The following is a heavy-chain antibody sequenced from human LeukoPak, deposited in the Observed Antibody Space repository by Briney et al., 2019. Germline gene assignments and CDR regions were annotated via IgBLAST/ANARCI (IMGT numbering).Heavy chain of an antibody. J-gene: IGHJ5*02. D-gene: IGHD3-3*01. CDR3: AKYGDFGFDP. CDR1: GYTFTDQY. V-gene: IGHV1-2*02. Sequence: ASVTVSCKASGYTFTDQYLHWVRQTPGQGLEWMGWINPNSGGTNCAQEFQGRVTMTRDTSISTAYMELSGLRSDDAAVYYCAKYGDFGFDPWGQGTLVTVSS. CDR2: INPNSGGT.